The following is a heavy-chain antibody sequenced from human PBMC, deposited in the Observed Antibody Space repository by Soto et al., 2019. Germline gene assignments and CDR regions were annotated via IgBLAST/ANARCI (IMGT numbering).Heavy chain of an antibody. D-gene: IGHD3-22*01. CDR2: IIPIFGTA. CDR3: ARDGGNYDSSGYYYSFADY. J-gene: IGHJ4*02. V-gene: IGHV1-69*01. Sequence: QVQLVQSGAEVKKPGSSVKVSCKASGGTFSSYAISWVRQAPGQGLEWMGGIIPIFGTANYAQKFQGRVTITADESTSTAHMELSSLRSEDTAVYYCARDGGNYDSSGYYYSFADYWGQGTLVTVSS. CDR1: GGTFSSYA.